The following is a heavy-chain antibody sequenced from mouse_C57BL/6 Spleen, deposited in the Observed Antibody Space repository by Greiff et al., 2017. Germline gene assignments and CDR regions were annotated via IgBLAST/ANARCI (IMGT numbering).Heavy chain of an antibody. Sequence: QVQLQQPGAELVKPGASVKLSCKASGYTFTSYWMHWVKQRPGQGLEWIGMIPPNSGSTNYNEKFKSKATLTVDKSSSTAYMQLSSLTTEDSAVYYCARNGYYRYFDVWGTGTTVTVSS. CDR3: ARNGYYRYFDV. V-gene: IGHV1-64*01. J-gene: IGHJ1*03. D-gene: IGHD2-2*01. CDR2: IPPNSGST. CDR1: GYTFTSYW.